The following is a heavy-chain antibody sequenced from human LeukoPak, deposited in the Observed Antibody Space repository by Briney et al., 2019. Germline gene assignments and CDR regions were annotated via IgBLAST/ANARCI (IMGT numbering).Heavy chain of an antibody. Sequence: SETLSLTCTVSGGSISSGGYYWSWIRQHPGKGLEWIGYIYYSGSTYYNPSLKSRVTISVDTSKNQFSLKLSSVTAADTAVYYCARGRSAVVTPDYYYYYCMDVWGKGTTVTVSS. CDR1: GGSISSGGYY. V-gene: IGHV4-31*03. CDR2: IYYSGST. J-gene: IGHJ6*03. D-gene: IGHD4-23*01. CDR3: ARGRSAVVTPDYYYYYCMDV.